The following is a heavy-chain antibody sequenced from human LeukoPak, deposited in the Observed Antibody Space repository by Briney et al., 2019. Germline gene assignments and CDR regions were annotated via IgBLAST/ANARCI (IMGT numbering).Heavy chain of an antibody. Sequence: SQTLSLTCAISGDSVSSNSAAWHWIRQSPSRGLECLGRTYYRSKRYNDYAVSGKSRITINPDTSKTQFSLQLNSAPPEDTGVYYCARARGYSGYGGYYYYGMDVWGQGTTVTVSS. V-gene: IGHV6-1*01. J-gene: IGHJ6*02. D-gene: IGHD5-12*01. CDR2: TYYRSKRYN. CDR1: GDSVSSNSAA. CDR3: ARARGYSGYGGYYYYGMDV.